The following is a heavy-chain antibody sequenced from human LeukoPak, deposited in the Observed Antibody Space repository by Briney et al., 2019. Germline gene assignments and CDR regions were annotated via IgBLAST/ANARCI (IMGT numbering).Heavy chain of an antibody. CDR1: GFTFDNYA. Sequence: GGSLRLSCAASGFTFDNYAMHWVRQAPGKGLEWLSIISWNSGYIGYADSVKGRFTISRDNAKKSLDLQMNSLRAEDTAFYYCAKVRGTYSSGYFFDFWGQGTPVTVSS. D-gene: IGHD6-19*01. V-gene: IGHV3-9*01. CDR2: ISWNSGYI. J-gene: IGHJ4*02. CDR3: AKVRGTYSSGYFFDF.